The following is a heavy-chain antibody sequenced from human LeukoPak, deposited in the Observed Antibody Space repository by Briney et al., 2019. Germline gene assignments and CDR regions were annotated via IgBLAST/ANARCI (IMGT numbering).Heavy chain of an antibody. J-gene: IGHJ3*02. CDR1: GFSLNDYS. CDR3: ASSSAFDI. V-gene: IGHV3-48*01. CDR2: ISSSSSTI. Sequence: GGSLRLSCVASGFSLNDYSMNWVRQAPGKGLEWVSYISSSSSTIYYADSVKGRFTISRDNAKNSLYLQMNSLRAEDTAVYYCASSSAFDIWGQGTMVTVSS.